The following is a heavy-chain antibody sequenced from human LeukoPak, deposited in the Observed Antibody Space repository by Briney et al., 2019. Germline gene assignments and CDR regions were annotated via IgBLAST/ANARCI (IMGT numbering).Heavy chain of an antibody. CDR1: GYSFTNYW. V-gene: IGHV5-10-1*01. D-gene: IGHD4-17*01. CDR2: IDPSDSYI. J-gene: IGHJ4*02. CDR3: ATGASKVTTDFANY. Sequence: GESLKISCKASGYSFTNYWISWVRQMPGKGLEWMGRIDPSDSYIKYSPSFEGHVTISVDKSISTAFLQWNSLKASDNAMYYCATGASKVTTDFANYWGQGTQVAVSS.